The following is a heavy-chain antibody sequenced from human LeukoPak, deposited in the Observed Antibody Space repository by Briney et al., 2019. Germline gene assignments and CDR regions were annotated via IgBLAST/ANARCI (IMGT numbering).Heavy chain of an antibody. CDR3: ARHRDGDSSYWYFDL. Sequence: ASVKVSCKASGGTFSSYAISWVRQAPGQGLEWRGGIIPIFGTANYAQKFQGRVTITADESMSTAYMELSSLRSEDTAVYYCARHRDGDSSYWYFDLWGRGTLVTVSS. CDR1: GGTFSSYA. J-gene: IGHJ2*01. V-gene: IGHV1-69*13. CDR2: IIPIFGTA. D-gene: IGHD4-17*01.